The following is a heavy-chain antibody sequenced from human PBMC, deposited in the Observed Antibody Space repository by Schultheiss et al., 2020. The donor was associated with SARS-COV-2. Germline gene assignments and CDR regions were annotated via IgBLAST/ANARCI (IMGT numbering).Heavy chain of an antibody. Sequence: ASVKVSCKASGYTFTAYYIHWVRQAPGQGLEWVGWINPHSGGTNYIQKFQGWVTLTRDTSISTAYMELSRLRSNDTAVYYCARHSWGGGSLFDYWGQGTLVTVSS. CDR1: GYTFTAYY. CDR2: INPHSGGT. V-gene: IGHV1-2*04. J-gene: IGHJ4*02. CDR3: ARHSWGGGSLFDY. D-gene: IGHD3-16*01.